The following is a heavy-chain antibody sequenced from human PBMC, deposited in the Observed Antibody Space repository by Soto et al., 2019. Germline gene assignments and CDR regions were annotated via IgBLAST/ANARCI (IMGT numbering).Heavy chain of an antibody. D-gene: IGHD3-10*01. V-gene: IGHV4-59*01. CDR3: ARRHGLDIDAYY. CDR1: GVSISSYY. Sequence: PSETLSLTCTVSGVSISSYYWSWSRRAPGKGLEWIGYIYYTGSTKYNPSLKSRLTMSVDTSKNQFSLQLSSVTAADTAMYFCARRHGLDIDAYYWGQGILVTVSS. J-gene: IGHJ4*02. CDR2: IYYTGST.